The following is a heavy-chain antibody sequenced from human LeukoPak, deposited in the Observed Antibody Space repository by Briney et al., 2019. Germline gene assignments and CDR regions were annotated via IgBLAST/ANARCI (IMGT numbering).Heavy chain of an antibody. Sequence: GGSLRLSCAASGFTVSSNYMSWVRQAPGKGLEWVSVIYSGGSTYYADSVKGRFTISRDNSKNTLYLQMNSLRAEDTAVYYCARGVFGSGWSFDYWGQGTLVTVSS. J-gene: IGHJ4*02. D-gene: IGHD6-19*01. V-gene: IGHV3-53*01. CDR3: ARGVFGSGWSFDY. CDR2: IYSGGST. CDR1: GFTVSSNY.